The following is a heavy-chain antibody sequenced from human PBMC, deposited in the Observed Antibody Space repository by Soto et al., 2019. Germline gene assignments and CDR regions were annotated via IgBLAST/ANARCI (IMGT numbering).Heavy chain of an antibody. CDR2: VYRSGAA. D-gene: IGHD6-19*01. V-gene: IGHV4-38-2*02. CDR3: ARDYSYALGVAGYFDF. J-gene: IGHJ4*02. CDR1: GYSISTGYY. Sequence: PSETLSLTCTVSGYSISTGYYWAWVRQSPGKGLGWLGSVYRSGAAYYSPSLKSRVTISVDTSKNQFSLHLRSVTATDAAVYYCARDYSYALGVAGYFDFWGPGTSVTVSS.